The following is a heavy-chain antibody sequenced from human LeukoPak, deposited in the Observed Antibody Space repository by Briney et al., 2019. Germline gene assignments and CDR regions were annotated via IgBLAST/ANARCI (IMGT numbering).Heavy chain of an antibody. D-gene: IGHD2-15*01. J-gene: IGHJ3*02. V-gene: IGHV5-51*01. CDR1: AYSFTNYW. CDR3: ARQVVAATPDAFVI. CDR2: IYPGDSDT. Sequence: GEFLKISCKGFAYSFTNYWIGWVRQMPGKGLEWMGIIYPGDSDTRYSPSFQGQVTISADKSISTAYLQWSSLKASDTAMYYCARQVVAATPDAFVIWGQGTMVTVSS.